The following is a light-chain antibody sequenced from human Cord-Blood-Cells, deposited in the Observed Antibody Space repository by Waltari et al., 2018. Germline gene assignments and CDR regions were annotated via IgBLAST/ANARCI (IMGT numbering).Light chain of an antibody. V-gene: IGLV2-23*01. CDR3: CSYAGSSTV. CDR1: SSDVGSYNL. Sequence: SALTQPASVSGSPGQSITIPCTGPSSDVGSYNLFSWYQQHPGKAPKLMIYEGSKRPSGVSNRFSGSKSGNTASLTISGLQAEDEADYYCCSYAGSSTVFGGGTKLTVL. J-gene: IGLJ2*01. CDR2: EGS.